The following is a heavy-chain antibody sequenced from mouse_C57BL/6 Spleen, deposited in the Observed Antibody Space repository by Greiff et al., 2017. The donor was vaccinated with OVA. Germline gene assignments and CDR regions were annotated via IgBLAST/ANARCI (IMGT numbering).Heavy chain of an antibody. V-gene: IGHV1-50*01. CDR1: GYTFTSYW. CDR2: IDPSDSYT. Sequence: QVQLQQPGAELVKPGASVKLSCKASGYTFTSYWMQWVKPRPGQGLEWIGEIDPSDSYTNYNQKFKGKATLTVDTSSSTAYIQLTSLTSEDSAVYYCARSITTVVATGYFDYWGQGTTLTVSS. D-gene: IGHD1-1*01. J-gene: IGHJ2*01. CDR3: ARSITTVVATGYFDY.